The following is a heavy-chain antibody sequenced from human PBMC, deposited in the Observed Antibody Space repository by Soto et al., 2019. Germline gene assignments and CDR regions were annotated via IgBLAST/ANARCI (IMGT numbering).Heavy chain of an antibody. CDR3: AGDRRDSGSYQFDY. J-gene: IGHJ4*02. D-gene: IGHD1-26*01. CDR1: GCTFSSSA. V-gene: IGHV1-69*01. Sequence: QVQLVQSGAEVKKPGSSVKVSCKASGCTFSSSAISWVRQAPGQGLEWMGWIIPIFGTANYAQKFKGRVTITADESTSTAYMELSSLRSEDTAVYYCAGDRRDSGSYQFDYWGQGTLVTVSS. CDR2: IIPIFGTA.